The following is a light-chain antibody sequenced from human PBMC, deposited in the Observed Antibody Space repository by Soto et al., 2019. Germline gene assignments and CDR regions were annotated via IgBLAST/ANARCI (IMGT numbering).Light chain of an antibody. CDR1: QSVSSSY. CDR3: QQYGSSPGT. Sequence: EIFVIQSPGTLSLSRWERATLSCGASQSVSSSYLAWYQQKPGQAPRLLIYGASSRATGIPDRFSGSGSGTDFTLTISRLEPEDFAVYYCQQYGSSPGTFGGGTKVDI. J-gene: IGKJ4*01. V-gene: IGKV3-20*01. CDR2: GAS.